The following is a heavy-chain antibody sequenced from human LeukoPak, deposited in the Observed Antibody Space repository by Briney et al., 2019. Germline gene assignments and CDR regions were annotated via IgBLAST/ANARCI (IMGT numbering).Heavy chain of an antibody. D-gene: IGHD3-16*02. Sequence: SETLSLTCTVSGGSISSSSYYWDWIRQPPGKGLEWIGEINHSGSTNYNPSLKSRVTISVDTSKNQFSLKLSSVTAADTAVYYCAREAAMITFGGVIVAPDYWGQGTLVTVSS. CDR1: GGSISSSSYY. V-gene: IGHV4-39*07. J-gene: IGHJ4*02. CDR2: INHSGST. CDR3: AREAAMITFGGVIVAPDY.